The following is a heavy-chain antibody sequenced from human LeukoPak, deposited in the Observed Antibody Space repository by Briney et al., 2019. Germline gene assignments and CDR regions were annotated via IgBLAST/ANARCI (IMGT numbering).Heavy chain of an antibody. CDR3: AKRASGSGTSLYYFDY. Sequence: GGSLRLSCAASGFTFSGYSMNWVRQAPGKGLEWVSYISSSSITIYYADSVKGQFTISRDNVKNSLELQMNSLRAEDTAVYYCAKRASGSGTSLYYFDYWGQGTLVTVSS. D-gene: IGHD3-10*01. V-gene: IGHV3-48*01. CDR1: GFTFSGYS. J-gene: IGHJ4*02. CDR2: ISSSSITI.